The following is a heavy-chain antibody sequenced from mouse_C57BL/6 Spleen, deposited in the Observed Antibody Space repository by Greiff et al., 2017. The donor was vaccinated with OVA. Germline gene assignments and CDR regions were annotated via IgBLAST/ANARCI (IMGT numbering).Heavy chain of an antibody. CDR2: INPSSGYT. CDR1: GYTFTSYT. J-gene: IGHJ2*01. CDR3: ARLGVYYDYLYYFDY. Sequence: QVQLQQSGAELARPGASVKMSCKASGYTFTSYTMHWVKQRPGQGLEWIGYINPSSGYTKYNQKFKDKATLTADKSSSTAYMQLSSLTSEDSAVYYCARLGVYYDYLYYFDYWGQGTTLTVSS. V-gene: IGHV1-4*01. D-gene: IGHD2-4*01.